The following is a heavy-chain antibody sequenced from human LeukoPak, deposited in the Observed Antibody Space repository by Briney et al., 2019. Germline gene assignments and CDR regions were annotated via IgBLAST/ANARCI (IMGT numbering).Heavy chain of an antibody. D-gene: IGHD5-12*01. Sequence: GGSLRLSCAASGFTFSNYWMSWVRQTPGKGLEWVATIEQDGSEKYYVDSVKGRLTISRDNDKKSLFLQMNSLRADDTAVYYCAKSPSGYKAYYFDYWGQGPLVTVSS. CDR1: GFTFSNYW. J-gene: IGHJ4*02. CDR3: AKSPSGYKAYYFDY. V-gene: IGHV3-7*01. CDR2: IEQDGSEK.